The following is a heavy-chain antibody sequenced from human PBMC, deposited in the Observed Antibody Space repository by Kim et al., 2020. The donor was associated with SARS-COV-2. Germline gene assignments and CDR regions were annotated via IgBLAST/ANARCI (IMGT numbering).Heavy chain of an antibody. CDR2: IYYSGST. CDR1: GGSISSYY. V-gene: IGHV4-59*13. Sequence: SETLSLTCTVSGGSISSYYWSWIRQPPGKGLEWIGYIYYSGSTNYNPSLKSRVTISVDTSKNQFSLKLSSVTAADTAVYYCARDMVRGVGWFDPWGQGTLVTVSS. J-gene: IGHJ5*02. D-gene: IGHD3-10*01. CDR3: ARDMVRGVGWFDP.